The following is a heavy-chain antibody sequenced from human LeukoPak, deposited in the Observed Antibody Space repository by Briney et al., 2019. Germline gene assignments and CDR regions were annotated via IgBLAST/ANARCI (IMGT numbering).Heavy chain of an antibody. CDR2: IYFSGET. V-gene: IGHV4-39*02. CDR1: GGSISSSTNR. D-gene: IGHD3-3*01. J-gene: IGHJ4*02. Sequence: SETLSLICTVSGGSISSSTNRWGWIRQPPGKGLDWIGSIYFSGETHYNSSLKSRVTLSVDTSNNHFSLNLTSVTAADTALYFCARISMFPGDVWKSDLRFYFDKWGQGTLVTVSS. CDR3: ARISMFPGDVWKSDLRFYFDK.